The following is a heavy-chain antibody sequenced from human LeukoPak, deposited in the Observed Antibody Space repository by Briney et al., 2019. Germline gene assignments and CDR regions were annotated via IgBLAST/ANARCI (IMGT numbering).Heavy chain of an antibody. V-gene: IGHV1-18*01. CDR1: GYTFTSYG. J-gene: IGHJ4*02. CDR2: ISAYNGNT. D-gene: IGHD6-13*01. CDR3: ARDPSSSSWPPFDY. Sequence: ASVKVSCKASGYTFTSYGISRVRQAPGQGLEWMGWISAYNGNTNYAQKLQGRVTMTTDTSTSTAYMELRSLRSDDTAVYYCARDPSSSSWPPFDYWGQGTLVTVSS.